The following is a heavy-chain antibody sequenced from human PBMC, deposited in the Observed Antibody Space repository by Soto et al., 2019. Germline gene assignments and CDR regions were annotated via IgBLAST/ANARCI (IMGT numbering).Heavy chain of an antibody. Sequence: GESLKISCKASGYSFTDYWIGWVRQMPGKGLEWMGIIYPGDSDTKYSPSFQGQVTMSADKSISTAYLQWNSLKASDTAMYYCARSIAVAGPDYWGQGTLVTVSS. CDR1: GYSFTDYW. V-gene: IGHV5-51*01. D-gene: IGHD6-19*01. CDR2: IYPGDSDT. CDR3: ARSIAVAGPDY. J-gene: IGHJ4*02.